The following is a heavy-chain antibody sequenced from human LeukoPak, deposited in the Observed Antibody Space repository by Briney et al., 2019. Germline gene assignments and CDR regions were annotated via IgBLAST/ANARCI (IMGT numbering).Heavy chain of an antibody. D-gene: IGHD3-10*01. J-gene: IGHJ4*02. Sequence: GGSLRLSCAASGLTFSTHDMHWVRQIAEKGLEWVSGIGTAYDTYYADSVEGRFTISRENAQNSFYLQMNSLRAGDTAVYYCARGIPVIRGVISPLDYWGRGTLVTVSS. CDR3: ARGIPVIRGVISPLDY. CDR1: GLTFSTHD. V-gene: IGHV3-13*01. CDR2: IGTAYDT.